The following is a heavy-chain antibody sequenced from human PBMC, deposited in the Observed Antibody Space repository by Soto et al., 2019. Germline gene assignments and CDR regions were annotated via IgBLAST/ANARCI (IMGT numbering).Heavy chain of an antibody. V-gene: IGHV3-23*01. D-gene: IGHD6-13*01. CDR2: ISGSGGST. J-gene: IGHJ4*02. Sequence: PGGSLGLCCAASGVTLRSYAMSWVRQAPGKGLEWVSAISGSGGSTYYADSVKGRFTISRDNSKNTLYLQMNSLRAEDTAVYYCAKDGFASSSWYEQVDYWGQGTLVTVSS. CDR1: GVTLRSYA. CDR3: AKDGFASSSWYEQVDY.